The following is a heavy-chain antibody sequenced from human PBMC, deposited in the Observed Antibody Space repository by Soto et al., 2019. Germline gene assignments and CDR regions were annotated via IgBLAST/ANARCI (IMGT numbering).Heavy chain of an antibody. CDR1: GDSISSFY. CDR2: IFSSGST. Sequence: QVQLQESGLGLVKPSETLSLTCTVSGDSISSFYWTWIRQPPGKGLEWVGYIFSSGSTNYNPSLKSRVTISVDTSENQFSLKLTSVTAADTAVYYCARVGYCSSTPCWPIGYFEYWGQGTLVTVSS. J-gene: IGHJ4*02. D-gene: IGHD2-2*01. CDR3: ARVGYCSSTPCWPIGYFEY. V-gene: IGHV4-59*01.